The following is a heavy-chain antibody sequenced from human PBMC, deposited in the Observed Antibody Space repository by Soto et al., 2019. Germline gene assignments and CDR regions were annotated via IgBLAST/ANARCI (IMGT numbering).Heavy chain of an antibody. J-gene: IGHJ4*02. CDR2: FDPEDGET. CDR1: GYTLTELS. V-gene: IGHV1-24*01. D-gene: IGHD4-17*01. Sequence: ASVKVSCKVSGYTLTELSMHWVRQAPGKGLEWMGGFDPEDGETIYAQKFQGRVTMTEDTSTDTAYMELSSLRSEDTAVYYCATDWILSNGRYGDYKGVVYWGQGTLVTVSS. CDR3: ATDWILSNGRYGDYKGVVY.